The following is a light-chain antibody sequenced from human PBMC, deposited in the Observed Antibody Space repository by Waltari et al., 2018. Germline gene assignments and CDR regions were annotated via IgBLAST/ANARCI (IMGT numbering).Light chain of an antibody. CDR1: SSDVGTYDL. CDR2: EAN. Sequence: QSALAQPASVSGSPGQSITISCSGSSSDVGTYDLVSWYQQHPDKAPKVIIYEANKRPAGIANLYSVSKSDNTASLTISGLQAEDEAHYYCCSYAGSFRHVLFGGGTKLTVL. J-gene: IGLJ2*01. V-gene: IGLV2-23*01. CDR3: CSYAGSFRHVL.